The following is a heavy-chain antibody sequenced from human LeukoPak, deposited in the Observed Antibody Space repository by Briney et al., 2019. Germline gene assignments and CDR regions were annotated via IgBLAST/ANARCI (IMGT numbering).Heavy chain of an antibody. D-gene: IGHD1-26*01. J-gene: IGHJ4*02. CDR1: GFTFSDYY. V-gene: IGHV3-11*04. Sequence: GGSLRLSCAASGFTFSDYYMSWIRQAPGKGLEWVSYISSSGSTIYYADSVKGRFTISRDNAKNTLYLQMNSLRAEDTAVYYCAKLGIVGAHLFDYWGQGTLVTVSS. CDR2: ISSSGSTI. CDR3: AKLGIVGAHLFDY.